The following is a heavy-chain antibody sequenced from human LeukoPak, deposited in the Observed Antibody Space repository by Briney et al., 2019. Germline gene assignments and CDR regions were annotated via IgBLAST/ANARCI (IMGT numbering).Heavy chain of an antibody. Sequence: QSGGSLRLSCAASGFTFSSYSMNWIRQAPGKGLEWVSSISSSSSTIYYADSVKGRFTISRDNAKNSLYLQMNSLRAEDTAVYYCARDRWGYCSGGSCSYYYYMDVWGKGTTVTVSS. J-gene: IGHJ6*03. D-gene: IGHD2-15*01. V-gene: IGHV3-48*01. CDR3: ARDRWGYCSGGSCSYYYYMDV. CDR2: ISSSSSTI. CDR1: GFTFSSYS.